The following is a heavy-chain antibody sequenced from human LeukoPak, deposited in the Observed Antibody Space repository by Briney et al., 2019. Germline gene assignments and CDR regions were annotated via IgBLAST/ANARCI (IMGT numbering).Heavy chain of an antibody. CDR1: GYSFTSYW. J-gene: IGHJ5*02. D-gene: IGHD3-10*01. CDR3: ARHEDVYGSGSYYGRWFDP. CDR2: IYPSDSDT. V-gene: IGHV5-51*01. Sequence: GESLKISCKGSGYSFTSYWIGWVRQMPGKGLEWMGIIYPSDSDTRYSPSFQGQVTISADKSISTAYLQWSSLKASDTAMYYCARHEDVYGSGSYYGRWFDPWGQGTLVTVSS.